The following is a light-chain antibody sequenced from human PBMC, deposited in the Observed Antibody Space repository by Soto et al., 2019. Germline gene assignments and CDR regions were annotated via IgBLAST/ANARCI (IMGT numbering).Light chain of an antibody. Sequence: DIQMTQSPSSLSASVGDRVTITCRASQTVRSYLNWYQQQPGKAPKLLIYAASDLQSGVPSRFSGSGSGTDFTLTVSSLQPEDFATYYCQQSYVTPYTFGQGSKLEIK. J-gene: IGKJ2*01. V-gene: IGKV1-39*01. CDR2: AAS. CDR3: QQSYVTPYT. CDR1: QTVRSY.